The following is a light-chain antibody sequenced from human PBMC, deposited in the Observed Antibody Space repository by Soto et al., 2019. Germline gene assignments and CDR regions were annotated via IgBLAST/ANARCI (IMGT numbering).Light chain of an antibody. V-gene: IGKV4-1*01. CDR3: QQYYSSSLT. Sequence: DIVMTQSPDSLAVSLGERATIKCRSSQTILKSSIKKNSLAWYQQKPGQPPRVLIYWASTRDSGVPDRFSGSGSGTDFTLTITRLQAEDVAVYYCQQYYSSSLTFGGGTKVEIK. J-gene: IGKJ4*01. CDR1: QTILKSSIKKNS. CDR2: WAS.